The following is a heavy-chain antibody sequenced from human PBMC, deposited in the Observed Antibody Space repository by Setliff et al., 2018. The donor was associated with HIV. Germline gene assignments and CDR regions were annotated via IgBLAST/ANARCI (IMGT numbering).Heavy chain of an antibody. J-gene: IGHJ3*02. CDR2: VSDGGT. D-gene: IGHD2-2*01. V-gene: IGHV4-4*02. CDR3: ARGDAMTSLGAFDI. CDR1: GASVSMPGW. Sequence: SETLSLTCTVIGASVSMPGWWGWVRQSPGKRLEWIGEVSDGGTKYNPSLQGRATTSVDRSKNQFSLELRSVTAADTAVYYCARGDAMTSLGAFDIWGQGTMVTVSS.